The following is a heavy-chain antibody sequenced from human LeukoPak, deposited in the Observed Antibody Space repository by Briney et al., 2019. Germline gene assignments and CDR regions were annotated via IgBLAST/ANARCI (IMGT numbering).Heavy chain of an antibody. CDR2: VSAYNGNT. CDR3: AKIISDWSRGAFDI. CDR1: GYTFTGHY. D-gene: IGHD6-19*01. V-gene: IGHV1-18*04. J-gene: IGHJ3*02. Sequence: ASVKVSCKASGYTFTGHYLHWVRQAPGQGLEWMGWVSAYNGNTNYAQKLQGRVTMTTDTSTSTAYMELRSLRSDDTAVYYCAKIISDWSRGAFDIWGQGTMVTVSS.